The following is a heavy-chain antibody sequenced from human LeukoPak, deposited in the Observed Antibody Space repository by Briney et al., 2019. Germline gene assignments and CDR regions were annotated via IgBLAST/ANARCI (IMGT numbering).Heavy chain of an antibody. V-gene: IGHV5-51*01. D-gene: IGHD6-19*01. Sequence: GESLKISCKGSGYSFTSYWIGWVRQMSGKGLEWMGIIYPGDSDTRYSPSFQGQVTISADKSISTAYLQWSSLKASDTAMYYCARLVRGYSSGWYFFDYWGQETLVTVSS. CDR2: IYPGDSDT. J-gene: IGHJ4*02. CDR3: ARLVRGYSSGWYFFDY. CDR1: GYSFTSYW.